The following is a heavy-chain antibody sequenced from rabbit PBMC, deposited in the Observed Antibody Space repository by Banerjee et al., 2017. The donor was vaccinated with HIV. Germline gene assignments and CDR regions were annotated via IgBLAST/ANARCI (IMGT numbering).Heavy chain of an antibody. J-gene: IGHJ4*01. D-gene: IGHD1-1*01. Sequence: EQLEVSGGGLVKAEGSLTLSCKASGVSLSDKDVMCWVRQAPGKWLEWIACINIVTGKTVYASWAKVRFIMTRTASTTVTLQTTSLTTADTATYFCARDFVTVIGWNINLGGQATLFTVS. CDR1: GVSLSDKDV. V-gene: IGHV1S45*01. CDR2: INIVTGKT. CDR3: ARDFVTVIGWNINL.